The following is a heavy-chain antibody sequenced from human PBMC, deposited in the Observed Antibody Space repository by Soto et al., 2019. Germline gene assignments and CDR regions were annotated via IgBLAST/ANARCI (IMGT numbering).Heavy chain of an antibody. V-gene: IGHV3-9*01. CDR3: AKDASSSTHYFDY. CDR1: GFTFDDYA. J-gene: IGHJ4*02. Sequence: EVQLVESGGGLVQPGRSLRLSCAASGFTFDDYAMHWVRQAPGKGLEWVSGISWNSGSIGYADSVKGRFTISRDNANNSLYLQMNGLRAEDTALYYCAKDASSSTHYFDYWGQGTLVTVSS. D-gene: IGHD6-6*01. CDR2: ISWNSGSI.